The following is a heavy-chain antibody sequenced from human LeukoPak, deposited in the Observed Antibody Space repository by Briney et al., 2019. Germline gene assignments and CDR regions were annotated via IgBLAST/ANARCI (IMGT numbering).Heavy chain of an antibody. CDR2: IKSKTDGGTT. D-gene: IGHD2-2*01. Sequence: GGSLRLSCAASGFTFSNAWMSWVRQAPGKGLEWVGRIKSKTDGGTTDYAAPVKGRFTISRDDSKNTLSLQMNSLKTEDTAVYYCTTDRINYAFDYWGQGTLVTVSS. CDR1: GFTFSNAW. V-gene: IGHV3-15*01. J-gene: IGHJ4*02. CDR3: TTDRINYAFDY.